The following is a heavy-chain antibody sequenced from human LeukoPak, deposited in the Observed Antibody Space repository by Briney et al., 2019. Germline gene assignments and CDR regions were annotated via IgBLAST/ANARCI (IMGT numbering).Heavy chain of an antibody. CDR1: GFTFDDYG. Sequence: GGSLRLSCAASGFTFDDYGMSWVRQAPGKGLEWVSGITWNGGSTGYADSVKGRFTISRDNAKNSLYLQMNSLRAEGTALYYCARGIDDGDNWFDPWGQGTLVTVSS. D-gene: IGHD1-1*01. CDR2: ITWNGGST. J-gene: IGHJ5*02. V-gene: IGHV3-20*04. CDR3: ARGIDDGDNWFDP.